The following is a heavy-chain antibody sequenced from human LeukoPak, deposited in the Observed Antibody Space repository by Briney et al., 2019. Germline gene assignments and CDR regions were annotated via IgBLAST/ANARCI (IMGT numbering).Heavy chain of an antibody. CDR1: GFTFSNYD. Sequence: GGSLRLSCTASGFTFSNYDMNWVRQAPGKGLEWVSSISSRSSYIYYADSMKGRFTISRDNARNTLYLQMNTLRAEDTAAYYCARGDTFDIWGQGTMVTVSS. D-gene: IGHD3-16*01. V-gene: IGHV3-21*06. CDR3: ARGDTFDI. J-gene: IGHJ3*02. CDR2: ISSRSSYI.